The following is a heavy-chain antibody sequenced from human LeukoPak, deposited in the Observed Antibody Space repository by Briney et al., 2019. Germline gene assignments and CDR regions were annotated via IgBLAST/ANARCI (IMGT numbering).Heavy chain of an antibody. V-gene: IGHV1-18*01. CDR1: GYTFTSDG. D-gene: IGHD2-15*01. J-gene: IGHJ6*02. Sequence: ASVKVSCTASGYTFTSDGISWVRQAPGQGGEWMGWISAYNGNTNYAQKLQGRVTITTDTSTSTAYMELRSLRAEDTGVYYCAREADLVYCSGGISYRRTFDYGMDVWGQTTKVTLS. CDR3: AREADLVYCSGGISYRRTFDYGMDV. CDR2: ISAYNGNT.